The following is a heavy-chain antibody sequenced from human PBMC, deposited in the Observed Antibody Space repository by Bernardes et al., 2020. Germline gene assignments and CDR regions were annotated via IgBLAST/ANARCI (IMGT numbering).Heavy chain of an antibody. CDR2: IKPDGSER. CDR3: AIGHYGV. V-gene: IGHV3-7*03. Sequence: GGSLRLSCEASGFTFSSEWMNWVRQAPGKGLQWVANIKPDGSERNFVDSVKGRFRISRDNIRESLYLHLDSLRAEDTAVYYCAIGHYGVWGQGTMVTVSS. CDR1: GFTFSSEW. D-gene: IGHD3-16*01. J-gene: IGHJ3*01.